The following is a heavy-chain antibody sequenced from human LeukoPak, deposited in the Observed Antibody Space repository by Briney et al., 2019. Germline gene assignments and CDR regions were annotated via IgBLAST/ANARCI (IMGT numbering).Heavy chain of an antibody. CDR3: ARASSSGYRGADF. CDR2: IKQDGSEK. Sequence: PGGSLRLSCAASGFTFSSYWMSWVRQAPGKGLEWVANIKQDGSEKYYVDFVKGRFTISRDNAKNSLYLQMNSLRAEDTAVYYCARASSSGYRGADFWGQGTLVAVSS. CDR1: GFTFSSYW. D-gene: IGHD3-22*01. V-gene: IGHV3-7*01. J-gene: IGHJ4*02.